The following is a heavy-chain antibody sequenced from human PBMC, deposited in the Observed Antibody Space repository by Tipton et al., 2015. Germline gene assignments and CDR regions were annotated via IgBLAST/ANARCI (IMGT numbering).Heavy chain of an antibody. CDR3: ARGVDRSGPYYDY. Sequence: LRLSCTVFGGSVNSGTYYWSWMRQPLGKGLEWIGYSSNSGSTNYNPSLKSRVTISLDTAKNQISLRLTSVTAADTAVYYCARGVDRSGPYYDYWGQGALVTVSS. CDR2: SSNSGST. V-gene: IGHV4-61*01. CDR1: GGSVNSGTYY. J-gene: IGHJ4*02. D-gene: IGHD3-22*01.